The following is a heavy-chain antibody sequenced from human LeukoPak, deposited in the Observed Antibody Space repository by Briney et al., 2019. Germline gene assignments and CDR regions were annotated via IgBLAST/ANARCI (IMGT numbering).Heavy chain of an antibody. CDR2: IYSDNT. V-gene: IGHV3-53*01. CDR1: GFTVSSNS. J-gene: IGHJ5*02. Sequence: GGSLRLSCTVSGFTVSSNSMSWVRQAPGKGLEWVSFIYSDNTHYSDSVKGRFTISRDNSKNTLYLQMNSLRAEDTAVYYCAKDGVGSSGYLNWFDPWGQGTLVTISS. D-gene: IGHD3-22*01. CDR3: AKDGVGSSGYLNWFDP.